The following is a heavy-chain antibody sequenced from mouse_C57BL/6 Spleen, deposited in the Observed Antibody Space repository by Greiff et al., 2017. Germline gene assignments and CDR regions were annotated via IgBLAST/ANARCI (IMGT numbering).Heavy chain of an antibody. V-gene: IGHV1-47*01. CDR2: FHPYNDDT. CDR1: GYTFTTYP. Sequence: VKLMESGAELVKPGASVKMSCKASGYTFTTYPIEWMKQNHGKSLEWIGNFHPYNDDTKYNEKFKGKATLTVEKSSSTVYLELSRLTSDDSAVYYCARGPDYYGSSYGYFDVWGTGTTVTVSS. J-gene: IGHJ1*03. D-gene: IGHD1-1*01. CDR3: ARGPDYYGSSYGYFDV.